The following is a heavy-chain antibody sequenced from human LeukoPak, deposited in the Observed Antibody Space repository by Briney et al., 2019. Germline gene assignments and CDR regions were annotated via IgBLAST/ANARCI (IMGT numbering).Heavy chain of an antibody. D-gene: IGHD3-10*01. CDR2: IIPIFGTA. CDR3: ARDRASMVRGVLDAFDI. Sequence: GASVKVSCKASGGTFSSYAISWVRQAPGQGLEWMGGIIPIFGTANYAQKFQGRVTITADESTSTAYMELSSLRSEDTAVYYCARDRASMVRGVLDAFDIWGQGTMVTVSS. CDR1: GGTFSSYA. J-gene: IGHJ3*02. V-gene: IGHV1-69*13.